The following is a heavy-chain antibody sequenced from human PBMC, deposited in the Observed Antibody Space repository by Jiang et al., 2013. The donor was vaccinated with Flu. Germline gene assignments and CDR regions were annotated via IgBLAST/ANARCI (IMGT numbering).Heavy chain of an antibody. V-gene: IGHV3-9*01. CDR3: AKDISRLVGVTGGLDS. D-gene: IGHD1-26*01. CDR2: INWKNGEI. CDR1: GFTFDDYA. J-gene: IGHJ4*02. Sequence: VQLLESGGGLVQAGRSLRLSCAASGFTFDDYAMHWVRQAPGKGLEWVSGINWKNGEIDYVDSVKGRFTISRDNAKNSLYLQMNSLRPEDTALYFCAKDISRLVGVTGGLDSWGQGTLVTVSS.